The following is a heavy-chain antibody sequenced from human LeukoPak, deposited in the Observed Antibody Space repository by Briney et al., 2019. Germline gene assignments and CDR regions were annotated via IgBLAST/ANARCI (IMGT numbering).Heavy chain of an antibody. CDR3: ATSPVTGMIYFDY. CDR2: IYSGGDT. J-gene: IGHJ4*02. D-gene: IGHD6-19*01. V-gene: IGHV3-66*01. CDR1: GFTVSNYY. Sequence: GGSLRLSCAAPGFTVSNYYMSWVRQAPGKGLEWVSVIYSGGDTYYADSVKGRFTISRDNSKNTLYLQMNNLRAEDTAVYYCATSPVTGMIYFDYWGQGTLVTVSS.